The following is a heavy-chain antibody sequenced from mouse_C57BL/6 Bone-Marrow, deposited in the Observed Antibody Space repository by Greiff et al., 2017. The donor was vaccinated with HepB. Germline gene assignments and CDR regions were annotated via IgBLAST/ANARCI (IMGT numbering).Heavy chain of an antibody. Sequence: EVKLVESGGGLVQPGGSLKLSCAASGFTFSDYGMAWVRQAPRKGPEWVAFISNLAYSIYYADTVTGRFTIARENAKNTLYLEMSSLRSEDTAMYYCARIYYDGSSWDYWGQGTTLTVSS. CDR3: ARIYYDGSSWDY. D-gene: IGHD1-1*01. CDR1: GFTFSDYG. CDR2: ISNLAYSI. J-gene: IGHJ2*01. V-gene: IGHV5-15*01.